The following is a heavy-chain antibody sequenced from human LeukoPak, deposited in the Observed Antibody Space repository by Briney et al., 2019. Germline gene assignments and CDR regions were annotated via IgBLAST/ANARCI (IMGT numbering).Heavy chain of an antibody. J-gene: IGHJ3*02. CDR1: GGSFSGYY. CDR3: ARWRGYDYVWGSYRETAFDI. D-gene: IGHD3-16*02. Sequence: KPSETLSLTCAVYGGSFSGYYWSWIRQPPGKGLEWIGEINHSGSTNYNPSLKSRVTISVDTSKNQFSLKLSSVTAADTAVYYCARWRGYDYVWGSYRETAFDIWGQGTMVTVSS. CDR2: INHSGST. V-gene: IGHV4-34*01.